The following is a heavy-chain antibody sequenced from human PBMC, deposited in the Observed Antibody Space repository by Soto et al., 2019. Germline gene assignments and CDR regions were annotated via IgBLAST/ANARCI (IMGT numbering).Heavy chain of an antibody. CDR1: GYSCITYY. V-gene: IGHV1-46*01. J-gene: IGHJ3*01. CDR3: ATYCSGSNCQGPGN. D-gene: IGHD2-15*01. CDR2: INPSGGST. Sequence: QVQLVQSGAEVKKPGASVKVSCKASGYSCITYYLHWVRQAPGQGLAWMAIINPSGGSTTYAQKFQGSSNLTRDPPKSTVYLELSSLKSDDTAVYYCATYCSGSNCQGPGNWGQGTLVTVSS.